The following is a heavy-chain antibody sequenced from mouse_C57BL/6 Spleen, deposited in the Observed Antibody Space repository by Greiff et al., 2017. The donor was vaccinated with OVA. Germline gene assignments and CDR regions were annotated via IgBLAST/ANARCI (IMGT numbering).Heavy chain of an antibody. CDR1: GYAFSSYW. CDR3: AKGTAQGYYFDY. D-gene: IGHD3-1*01. CDR2: IYPGDGDT. Sequence: VQLQQSGAELVKPGASVKISCKASGYAFSSYWMNWVKQRPGKGLEWIGQIYPGDGDTNYNGKFKGKATLTADKSSSTAYMQLSSLTSEDSAVYFCAKGTAQGYYFDYWGQGTTLTVSS. J-gene: IGHJ2*01. V-gene: IGHV1-80*01.